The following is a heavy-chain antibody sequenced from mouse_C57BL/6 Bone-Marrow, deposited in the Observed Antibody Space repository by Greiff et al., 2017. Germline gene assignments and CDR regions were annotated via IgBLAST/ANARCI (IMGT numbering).Heavy chain of an antibody. V-gene: IGHV5-4*03. D-gene: IGHD2-12*01. Sequence: DVMLVESGGGLVKPGGSLKLSCAASGFTFSSYAMSWVRQTPEKRLEWVATISDGGSYTYYPDNVKGRFTISRVNAKNNLYLQMSHLKSEDTAMYYCARVTTRYFDVWGTGTTVTVSS. J-gene: IGHJ1*03. CDR1: GFTFSSYA. CDR2: ISDGGSYT. CDR3: ARVTTRYFDV.